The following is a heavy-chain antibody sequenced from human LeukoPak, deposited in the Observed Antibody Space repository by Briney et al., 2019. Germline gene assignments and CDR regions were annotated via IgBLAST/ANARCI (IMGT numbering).Heavy chain of an antibody. CDR1: GYSISTGYY. CDR2: IYRSGST. J-gene: IGHJ6*03. Sequence: PSETLSLTCSVSGYSISTGYYWVWIRQSPGKGLEWIGSIYRSGSTNYNPSLKSRVTISVDTSNNQFSLKVSSVTAADTAVYYCARGDCSSTICYSPMDVWGKGTTVTVSS. V-gene: IGHV4-38-2*02. D-gene: IGHD2-2*01. CDR3: ARGDCSSTICYSPMDV.